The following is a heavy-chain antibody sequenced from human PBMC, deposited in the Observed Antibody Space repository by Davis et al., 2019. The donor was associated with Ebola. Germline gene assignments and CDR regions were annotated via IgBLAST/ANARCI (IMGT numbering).Heavy chain of an antibody. CDR3: AGEMATIFGDF. Sequence: SVKVSCKASGYTFTSYAISWVRQAPGQGLEWMGRIIPILGIANYAQKFQGRVTITADKSTSTAYMELSSLRSEDTAVYYCAGEMATIFGDFWGQGTLVTVSS. D-gene: IGHD5-24*01. V-gene: IGHV1-69*04. CDR2: IIPILGIA. J-gene: IGHJ4*02. CDR1: GYTFTSYA.